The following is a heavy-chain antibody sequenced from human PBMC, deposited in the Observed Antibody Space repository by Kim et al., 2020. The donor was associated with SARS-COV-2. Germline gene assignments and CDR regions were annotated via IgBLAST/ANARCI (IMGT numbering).Heavy chain of an antibody. CDR2: IYHSGST. CDR1: GGSISSSNW. Sequence: SETLSLTCAVSGGSISSSNWWSWVRQPPGKGLEWIGEIYHSGSTNYNPSLKSRVTISVDKSKNQFSLKLSSVTAADTAVYYCASIKTDPRWLAHDFDYWGQGPLVTVSS. CDR3: ASIKTDPRWLAHDFDY. D-gene: IGHD6-19*01. V-gene: IGHV4-4*02. J-gene: IGHJ4*02.